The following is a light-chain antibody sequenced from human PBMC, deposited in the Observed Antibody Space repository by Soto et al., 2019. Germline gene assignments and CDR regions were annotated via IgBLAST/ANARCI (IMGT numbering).Light chain of an antibody. Sequence: EIEMTQSPATLSVSPGERATLSCRASQSVSNNLAWYQQNLGQAPRLLIYAASARATGVPARFSGSGSGTEFALTISSLQSEDFAVYYCQQYTNWPRTFGQGTKVEIK. CDR2: AAS. CDR1: QSVSNN. CDR3: QQYTNWPRT. V-gene: IGKV3-15*01. J-gene: IGKJ1*01.